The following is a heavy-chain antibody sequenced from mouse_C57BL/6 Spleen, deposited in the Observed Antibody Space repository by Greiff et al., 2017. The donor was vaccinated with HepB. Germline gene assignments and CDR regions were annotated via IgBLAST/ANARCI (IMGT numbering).Heavy chain of an antibody. CDR2: INPNNGGT. D-gene: IGHD1-2*01. Sequence: EVQLQQSGPELVKPGASVKISCKASGYTFTDYYMNWVKQSHGKSLEWIGDINPNNGGTSYNQKFKGKATLTVDKSSSTAYMELRSLTSEDSAVYYCAEDGSPFGYWGQGTLVTVSA. CDR1: GYTFTDYY. V-gene: IGHV1-26*01. J-gene: IGHJ3*01. CDR3: AEDGSPFGY.